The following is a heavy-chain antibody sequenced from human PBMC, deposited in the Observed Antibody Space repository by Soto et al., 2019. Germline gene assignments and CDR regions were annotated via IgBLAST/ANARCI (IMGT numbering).Heavy chain of an antibody. CDR3: ARYSRPYGYSSSWYRPEGYYYYGMDV. D-gene: IGHD6-13*01. V-gene: IGHV4-31*03. Sequence: PSETLSLTCTVSGGSISSGGYYWSWIRQHPGKGLERTGYTYYSGSTYYNPSLKSRVTISVDTSKNQFSLKLSSVTAADSAVYYCARYSRPYGYSSSWYRPEGYYYYGMDVWGQGTTVTVSS. CDR2: TYYSGST. J-gene: IGHJ6*02. CDR1: GGSISSGGYY.